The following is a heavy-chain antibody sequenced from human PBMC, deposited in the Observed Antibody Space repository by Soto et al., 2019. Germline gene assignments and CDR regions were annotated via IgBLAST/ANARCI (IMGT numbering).Heavy chain of an antibody. D-gene: IGHD3-3*01. V-gene: IGHV4-30-2*01. Sequence: PSETLSLTCAVSGGSISSGGYSWSWIRQPPGKGLEWIGYIYHSGSTNYNPSLKSRVTISVDTSKNQFSLKLSSVTAADTAVYYCARVRGYDFWSGYPQYYYYGMDGWGQGTTVTFSS. CDR2: IYHSGST. CDR1: GGSISSGGYS. J-gene: IGHJ6*02. CDR3: ARVRGYDFWSGYPQYYYYGMDG.